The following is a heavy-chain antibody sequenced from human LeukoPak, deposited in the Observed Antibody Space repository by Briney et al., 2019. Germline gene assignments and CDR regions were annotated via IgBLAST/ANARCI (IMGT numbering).Heavy chain of an antibody. CDR2: IYYSGST. D-gene: IGHD6-13*01. J-gene: IGHJ5*02. V-gene: IGHV4-59*01. CDR3: ARTGYFSSWRFDP. CDR1: GGSISSYY. Sequence: PSETLSLTCTVSGGSISSYYWSWIRQPPGKGLEWIGYIYYSGSTNYNPSLKSRVTISVDTSKNQFSLKPSSVTAADTAVYYCARTGYFSSWRFDPWGQGTLVTVSS.